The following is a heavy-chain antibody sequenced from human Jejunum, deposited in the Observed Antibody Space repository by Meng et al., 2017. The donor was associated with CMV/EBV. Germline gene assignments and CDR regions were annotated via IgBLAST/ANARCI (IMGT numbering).Heavy chain of an antibody. D-gene: IGHD5-12*01. J-gene: IGHJ5*02. CDR2: IYYTGTT. Sequence: SIIGSGYYWGLIRQPPGKGLEWIGSIYYTGTTHYNPSLKSRVTISLDTSKNQFSLKLTSVTAAETAVYYCVGGPPWLIVATHWFDPWGQGSLVTVSS. CDR3: VGGPPWLIVATHWFDP. CDR1: SIIGSGYY. V-gene: IGHV4-39*07.